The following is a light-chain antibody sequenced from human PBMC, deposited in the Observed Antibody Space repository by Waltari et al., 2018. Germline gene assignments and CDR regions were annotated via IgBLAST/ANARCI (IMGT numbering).Light chain of an antibody. CDR3: QQYGSSLGYT. CDR1: QSVSSSY. CDR2: GAS. J-gene: IGKJ2*01. Sequence: EIVLTQSPGTLSLSPGGRATLPCRASQSVSSSYLAWYQQKPGQAPRPLIYGASSRATGIPDRFSGSGSGTDFTLTISRLEPEDFAVYYCQQYGSSLGYTFGQGTKLEIK. V-gene: IGKV3-20*01.